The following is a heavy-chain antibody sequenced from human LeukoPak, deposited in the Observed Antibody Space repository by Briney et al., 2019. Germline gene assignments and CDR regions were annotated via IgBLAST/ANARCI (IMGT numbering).Heavy chain of an antibody. CDR1: GGTFSSYA. CDR2: IIPIFGTA. V-gene: IGHV1-69*13. D-gene: IGHD3-10*01. CDR3: VRGLRGVNAFDI. J-gene: IGHJ3*02. Sequence: GASVTVSCKASGGTFSSYAISWVRQAPGQGLEWMGGIIPIFGTANYAQKFQGRVTITADESTSTAYMELSSLRSEDTAVYYCVRGLRGVNAFDIWGQGTMVTVSS.